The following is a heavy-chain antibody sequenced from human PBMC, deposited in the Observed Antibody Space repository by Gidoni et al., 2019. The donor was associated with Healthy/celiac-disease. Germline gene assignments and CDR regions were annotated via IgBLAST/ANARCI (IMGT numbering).Heavy chain of an antibody. J-gene: IGHJ4*02. CDR2: IYWDDDK. CDR3: ARGLYYYDSSGYPLYFDY. D-gene: IGHD3-22*01. Sequence: QITLKESGPTLVKPTQTLTLTCTFPGFSLSTSGVGVGWIRPPPGKALEWLALIYWDDDKRYSPSLKSRLTITKDTSKNQVVLTMTNMDPVDTATYYCARGLYYYDSSGYPLYFDYWGQGTLVTVSS. V-gene: IGHV2-5*02. CDR1: GFSLSTSGVG.